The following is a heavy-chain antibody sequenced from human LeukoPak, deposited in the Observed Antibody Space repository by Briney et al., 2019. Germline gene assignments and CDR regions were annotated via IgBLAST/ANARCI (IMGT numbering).Heavy chain of an antibody. CDR3: ARGIWFGEGYYFDY. CDR1: GGSFSGYY. Sequence: SETLSPTCAVYGGSFSGYYWSWLRQPPGKGLEWIGEINHSGSTNYNPSLKSRVTISVDTSKNQFSLKLSSVTAADTAVYYCARGIWFGEGYYFDYWGQGTLVTVSS. J-gene: IGHJ4*02. CDR2: INHSGST. V-gene: IGHV4-34*01. D-gene: IGHD3-10*01.